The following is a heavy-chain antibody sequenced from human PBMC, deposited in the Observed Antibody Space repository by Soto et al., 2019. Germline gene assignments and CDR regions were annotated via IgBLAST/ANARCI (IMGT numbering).Heavy chain of an antibody. D-gene: IGHD2-15*01. J-gene: IGHJ4*02. V-gene: IGHV1-18*01. Sequence: QFQLLQTGAEVKKPGASVKVSCNASGYTFANYCVSGVRQAPGQGLEWMGWINTYNGNRNDAQRSQGRVTMTTDTSPSTAYMELRSLRSDDTAVYYCAKVQEKWSKFFDYWGQGTLVIVS. CDR2: INTYNGNR. CDR3: AKVQEKWSKFFDY. CDR1: GYTFANYC.